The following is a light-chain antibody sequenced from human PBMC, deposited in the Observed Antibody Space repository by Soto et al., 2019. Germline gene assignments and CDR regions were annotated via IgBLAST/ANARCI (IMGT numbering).Light chain of an antibody. CDR1: SNDVGAYNY. V-gene: IGLV2-14*03. Sequence: QSALTQPASMSGSPGQSITISCAGTSNDVGAYNYVSWYQQLPGKAPKLMIYEVTSRPSGVSNRFSGSKSGNTASLTISGLQPEDEADYYCSSYTTSSTVVFGTGTKLTVL. CDR2: EVT. CDR3: SSYTTSSTVV. J-gene: IGLJ1*01.